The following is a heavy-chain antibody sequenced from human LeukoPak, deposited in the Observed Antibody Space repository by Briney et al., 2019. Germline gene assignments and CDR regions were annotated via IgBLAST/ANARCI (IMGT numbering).Heavy chain of an antibody. CDR2: ISGSGGST. J-gene: IGHJ4*02. Sequence: GGSLRLSCAASGFTFSSYGMSWVRQAPGKGLEWVSAISGSGGSTYYADSVKGRSTISRDNSKNTPYLQMNSLRAEDTAVYYCAKGWDIVVVPAATGFDYWGQGTLVTVSS. V-gene: IGHV3-23*01. CDR3: AKGWDIVVVPAATGFDY. CDR1: GFTFSSYG. D-gene: IGHD2-2*01.